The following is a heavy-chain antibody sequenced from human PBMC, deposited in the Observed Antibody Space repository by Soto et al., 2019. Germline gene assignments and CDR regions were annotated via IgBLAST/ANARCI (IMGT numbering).Heavy chain of an antibody. J-gene: IGHJ4*02. CDR3: AREGEFSSGWFTDY. CDR1: GFTFSNYS. CDR2: ISYSSNTI. D-gene: IGHD6-19*01. V-gene: IGHV3-48*01. Sequence: EVQLVESGGGLIQPGGSLRLSCAASGFTFSNYSMNWVRQAPGKGLEWVSCISYSSNTIYYADSVKGRFTISRDNAKNSLYLQMNSLRAEDTGVYYCAREGEFSSGWFTDYWGQGTLVTVSS.